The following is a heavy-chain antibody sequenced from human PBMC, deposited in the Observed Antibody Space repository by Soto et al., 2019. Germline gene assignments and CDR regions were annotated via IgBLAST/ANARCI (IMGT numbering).Heavy chain of an antibody. CDR1: GFPFSSYS. J-gene: IGHJ4*02. V-gene: IGHV3-21*01. CDR3: ATTWTVRVHFDY. Sequence: TGGSLSLSCAASGFPFSSYSMNWVRQAPGKGLEWVSSISSSSSYIYYADSVKGRFTISRDNAKNSLYLQMNSLRAEDTAVYYCATTWTVRVHFDYWGQGTLVTV. CDR2: ISSSSSYI. D-gene: IGHD1-1*01.